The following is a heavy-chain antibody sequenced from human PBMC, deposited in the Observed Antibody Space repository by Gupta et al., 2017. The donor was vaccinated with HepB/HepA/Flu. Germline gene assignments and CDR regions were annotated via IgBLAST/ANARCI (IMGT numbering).Heavy chain of an antibody. D-gene: IGHD2-2*01. Sequence: QVQLQQWGAGLLKPSETLSPTFAVYGGSFSGYYWSWIRQPPGKGLEWIGEINHSGSTNYNPSLKSRVTISVDTSKNQFSLKLSSVTAADTAVYYCARKGGIRVVPAARAFDYWGQGTLVTVSS. V-gene: IGHV4-34*01. CDR2: INHSGST. CDR1: GGSFSGYY. CDR3: ARKGGIRVVPAARAFDY. J-gene: IGHJ4*02.